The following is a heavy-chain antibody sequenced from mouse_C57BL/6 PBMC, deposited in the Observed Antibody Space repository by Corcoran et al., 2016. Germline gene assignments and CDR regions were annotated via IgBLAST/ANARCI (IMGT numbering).Heavy chain of an antibody. Sequence: EVQLQQSGPELVKPGASVKISCKASGYTFTDYYMNWVKQSHGKSLEWIGDINPNNGGTSYNQKFKGKATLTVEKSSSTASMELRSLTSEDSAVYYCARSLSCSSPAWFAYWGQGTLVTVSA. CDR3: ARSLSCSSPAWFAY. J-gene: IGHJ3*01. D-gene: IGHD1-1*01. CDR2: INPNNGGT. CDR1: GYTFTDYY. V-gene: IGHV1-26*01.